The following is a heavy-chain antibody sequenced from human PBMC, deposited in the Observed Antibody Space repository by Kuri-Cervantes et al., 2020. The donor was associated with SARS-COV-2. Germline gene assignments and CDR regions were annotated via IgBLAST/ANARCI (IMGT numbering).Heavy chain of an antibody. J-gene: IGHJ5*02. CDR2: ISYEGSNK. CDR1: GFTFSSYW. V-gene: IGHV3-30*18. Sequence: GESLKISCAASGFTFSSYWMTWVRQAQGKGPEWVAVISYEGSNKHYSDSVKGRFTISRDNSKSMVYLQINSLRPEDTATYYCAKSRGPFSLSVSLSVLDPWGRGTLVTVSS. CDR3: AKSRGPFSLSVSLSVLDP. D-gene: IGHD2/OR15-2a*01.